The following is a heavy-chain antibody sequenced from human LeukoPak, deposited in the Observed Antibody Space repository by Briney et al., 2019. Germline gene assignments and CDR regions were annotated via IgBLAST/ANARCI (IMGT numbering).Heavy chain of an antibody. CDR2: ISSSRSYT. J-gene: IGHJ4*02. V-gene: IGHV3-11*06. CDR3: ASGGGGMVIGDY. Sequence: GGSLRLSCAASGFSVSSYDMSWVRQAPGKGLEWVSDISSSRSYTNYADSVKGRFTISRDNAKNSLYLQMNSLRADDTAVYYCASGGGGMVIGDYWGQGTLVTVSS. D-gene: IGHD3-16*01. CDR1: GFSVSSYD.